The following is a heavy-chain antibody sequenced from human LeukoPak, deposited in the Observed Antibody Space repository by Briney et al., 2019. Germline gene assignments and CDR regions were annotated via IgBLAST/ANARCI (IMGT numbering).Heavy chain of an antibody. D-gene: IGHD6-19*01. CDR2: IFYSGST. Sequence: SETLSLTCTVSGGSISSYYWSWIRQPPGKGLEWIGFIFYSGSTNYNPSLKSRVTISVDTSKNQFSLKLNSVTAADTAVYYCAGADGAVDYVDYWGQGTLVTVSS. CDR3: AGADGAVDYVDY. V-gene: IGHV4-59*08. CDR1: GGSISSYY. J-gene: IGHJ4*02.